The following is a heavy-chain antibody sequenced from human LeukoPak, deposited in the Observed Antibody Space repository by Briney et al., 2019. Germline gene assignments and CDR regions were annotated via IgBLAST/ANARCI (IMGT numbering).Heavy chain of an antibody. CDR2: INSDGSIT. V-gene: IGHV3-74*01. J-gene: IGHJ3*02. CDR3: ARGGSPPEALGDTFDI. CDR1: GFTSSSSW. Sequence: QGGGSLRLSCAASGFTSSSSWIHWVRQAPGKGLVWVSRINSDGSITNYADSVKGRFTISRDNAKNTLYLQMNSLRAEDTAVYYCARGGSPPEALGDTFDIWGQGTVVTVSS. D-gene: IGHD1-26*01.